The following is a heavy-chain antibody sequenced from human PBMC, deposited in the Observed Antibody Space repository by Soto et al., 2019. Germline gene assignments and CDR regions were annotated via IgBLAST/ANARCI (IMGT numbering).Heavy chain of an antibody. Sequence: QVQLVQSGAEVKKPGSSVTVSCKASGGTFSSYAISWVRQAPGQGLEWMGGVIPIFGTANYAQKFQVRVTITADESPSTAYMELSSLRSDDTAVYYCARCCDSSGYPAYYFDYWGQGTLVTVSS. CDR3: ARCCDSSGYPAYYFDY. D-gene: IGHD3-22*01. CDR2: VIPIFGTA. J-gene: IGHJ4*02. CDR1: GGTFSSYA. V-gene: IGHV1-69*01.